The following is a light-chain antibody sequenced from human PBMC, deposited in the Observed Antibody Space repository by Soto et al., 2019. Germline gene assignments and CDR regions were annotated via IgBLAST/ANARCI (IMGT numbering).Light chain of an antibody. J-gene: IGKJ1*01. V-gene: IGKV3-20*01. CDR3: QQYGGSPGT. CDR1: PSVSSSY. CDR2: GSS. Sequence: EIVLTQSPGTLSLSPGERATLSCRASPSVSSSYFAWYQQKPGQAPSLLIYGSSSRTTGIPDRFSSSGSGTDFTLTISSLEPEDFTVYCCQQYGGSPGTCGQGTKVEIK.